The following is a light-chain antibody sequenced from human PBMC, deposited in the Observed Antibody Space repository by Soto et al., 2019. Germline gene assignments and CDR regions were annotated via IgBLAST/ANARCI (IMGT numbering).Light chain of an antibody. V-gene: IGKV1-39*01. CDR2: TAS. Sequence: GDRVTITCRASQSISSWLAWYQQKPGKAPKLLIYTASTLQSGVPPRFSASGSGTDFTLTISSLQPEDFATYYCQQDLRPPLTFGPGTKVDIK. J-gene: IGKJ3*01. CDR3: QQDLRPPLT. CDR1: QSISSW.